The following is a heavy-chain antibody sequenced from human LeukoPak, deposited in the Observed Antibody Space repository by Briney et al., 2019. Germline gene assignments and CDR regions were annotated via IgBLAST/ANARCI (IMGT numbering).Heavy chain of an antibody. CDR2: IYSTGST. D-gene: IGHD3-16*01. J-gene: IGHJ4*02. Sequence: PSETLSLTCTVSGDGIHNFYCNWIRQPAGKGLEWIGRIYSTGSTNYNPSHRSRFTMSVDTSKNQFSLKLSSVAAADTAIYYCARGVGLKYYFDSWGQGTLVTVSS. V-gene: IGHV4-4*07. CDR3: ARGVGLKYYFDS. CDR1: GDGIHNFY.